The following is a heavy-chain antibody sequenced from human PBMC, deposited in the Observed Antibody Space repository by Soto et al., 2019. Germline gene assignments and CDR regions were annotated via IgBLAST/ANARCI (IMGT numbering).Heavy chain of an antibody. Sequence: QVQLQESGPGLVKPSQTLSLTCTVSGGSISSGGYYWSWIRQHPGKGLEWIGYIYYSGSTYYNPSLKSRFTISLDTSKNQFSLKLSSVTAADTAVYYCARDGPPPSYYGMDVWGQGTTVTVSS. V-gene: IGHV4-31*03. CDR1: GGSISSGGYY. J-gene: IGHJ6*02. CDR2: IYYSGST. CDR3: ARDGPPPSYYGMDV.